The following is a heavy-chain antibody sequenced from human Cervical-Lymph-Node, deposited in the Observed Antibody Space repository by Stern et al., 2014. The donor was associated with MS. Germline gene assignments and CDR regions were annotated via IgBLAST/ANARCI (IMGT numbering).Heavy chain of an antibody. V-gene: IGHV5-51*03. D-gene: IGHD1-1*01. CDR3: ARRGHGYMGIDY. CDR1: GYRFTNNW. Sequence: VQLVESGAEVRKPGESLRISCEVSGYRFTNNWIGWVRQVPGKGLEWMGIIYPGYSEPRYSPSFQGRVPILFDKSNSITSLQWSSLKASDTAIYYCARRGHGYMGIDYWGQGTLVTVSS. CDR2: IYPGYSEP. J-gene: IGHJ4*02.